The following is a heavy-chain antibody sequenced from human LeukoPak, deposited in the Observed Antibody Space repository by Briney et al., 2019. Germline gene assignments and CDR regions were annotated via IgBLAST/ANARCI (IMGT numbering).Heavy chain of an antibody. CDR1: GFTFSSYG. CDR3: ARGYYTDY. V-gene: IGHV3-30*03. Sequence: PGGSLRLSCAASGFTFSSYGMHWVRQAPGKGLEWVAVISYDGSNKYYADSVKGRFTISRDNAKNSLYLQMNSLRAEDTAVYYCARGYYTDYWGQGTLVTVSS. D-gene: IGHD3-3*01. CDR2: ISYDGSNK. J-gene: IGHJ4*02.